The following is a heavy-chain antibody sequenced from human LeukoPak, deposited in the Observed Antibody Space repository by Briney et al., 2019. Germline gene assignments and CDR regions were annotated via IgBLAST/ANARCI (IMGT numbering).Heavy chain of an antibody. CDR1: GGTFSSYA. CDR2: VIPIFGTA. V-gene: IGHV1-69*01. CDR3: ARDPTWDY. D-gene: IGHD2-15*01. Sequence: ASVKVSCKASGGTFSSYAISWVRQAPGQGLEWMGGVIPIFGTANYAQKFQGRVTITADESTSTAYMELRSLRSDDTAVYYCARDPTWDYWGQGTLVTVSS. J-gene: IGHJ4*02.